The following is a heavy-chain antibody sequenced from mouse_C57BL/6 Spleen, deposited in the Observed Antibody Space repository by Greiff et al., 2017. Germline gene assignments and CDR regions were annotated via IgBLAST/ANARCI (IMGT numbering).Heavy chain of an antibody. CDR2: INPNNGGT. CDR3: TRSYDGYPFDY. D-gene: IGHD2-3*01. Sequence: EVQLQQSGPELVKPGASVKISCKASGYTFTDYYMNWVKQSHGKSLEWIGDINPNNGGTSYTQKFKGKATLTVDKSSSTAYMELRSLTSEDSAVYYCTRSYDGYPFDYWGQGATLTVSS. J-gene: IGHJ2*01. CDR1: GYTFTDYY. V-gene: IGHV1-26*01.